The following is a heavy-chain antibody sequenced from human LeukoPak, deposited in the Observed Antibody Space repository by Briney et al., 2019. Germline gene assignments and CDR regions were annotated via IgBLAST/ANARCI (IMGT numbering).Heavy chain of an antibody. D-gene: IGHD5-12*01. CDR2: INHSGST. V-gene: IGHV4-34*01. CDR3: ARGRMWLRSFDY. J-gene: IGHJ4*02. CDR1: GGSFSGYY. Sequence: SETLSLTCAVYGGSFSGYYWSWIRQPPGKGLEWIGEINHSGSTNYNPSLKSRVTISVDTSKNQFSLKLSSVTAAETAVYYCARGRMWLRSFDYWGQGTLVTVSS.